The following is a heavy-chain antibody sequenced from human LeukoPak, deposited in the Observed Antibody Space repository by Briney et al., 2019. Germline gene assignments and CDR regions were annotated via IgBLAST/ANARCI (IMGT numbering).Heavy chain of an antibody. V-gene: IGHV3-11*01. D-gene: IGHD3-10*01. CDR3: VRARGTGPGAHFDY. CDR2: ISNSGYFI. Sequence: GGSLRLSCAASGFMFSDEYMSWIRQAPGRGREGVSYISNSGYFIAYADSVKGRFTISRDNAKNSLFLQMNSLRAEDTAVYYRVRARGTGPGAHFDYWGQGTLVIVSS. CDR1: GFMFSDEY. J-gene: IGHJ4*02.